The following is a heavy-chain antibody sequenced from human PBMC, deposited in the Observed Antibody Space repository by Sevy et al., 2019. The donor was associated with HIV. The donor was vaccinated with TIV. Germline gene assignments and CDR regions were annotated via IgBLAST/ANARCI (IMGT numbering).Heavy chain of an antibody. D-gene: IGHD3-3*01. V-gene: IGHV3-64D*06. CDR3: VKGGKYDSWSGYYTDYYYYGMDV. J-gene: IGHJ6*02. CDR1: GFTFSSYA. Sequence: GGSLRLSCSASGFTFSSYAMHWVRQAPGKGLEYVSAISSNGGSTYYADSVKGRFTISRDNSKNTLYLQMSSLRAEDTAVHYCVKGGKYDSWSGYYTDYYYYGMDVWGQGTTVTVSS. CDR2: ISSNGGST.